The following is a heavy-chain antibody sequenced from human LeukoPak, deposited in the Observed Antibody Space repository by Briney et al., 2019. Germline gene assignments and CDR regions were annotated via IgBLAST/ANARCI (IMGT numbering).Heavy chain of an antibody. V-gene: IGHV3-74*01. D-gene: IGHD1-14*01. J-gene: IGHJ4*02. CDR1: GFTLSSYW. Sequence: GGSLRLSCAASGFTLSSYWVHWVRQVPGRGLVWVSRINIDGSRTSYADSVKGRFSISRDNAKNTLYLQMNSLRAEDTAVYYCARDMTGSADYWSQGTLVTVSS. CDR2: INIDGSRT. CDR3: ARDMTGSADY.